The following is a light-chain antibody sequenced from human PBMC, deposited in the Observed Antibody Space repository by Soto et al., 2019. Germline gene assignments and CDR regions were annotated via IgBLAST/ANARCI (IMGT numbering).Light chain of an antibody. Sequence: DSVLPPSHGTLSFAPLQISPLSCLTSPTMITPYLSWYQQKPGQAPRLLIHGTYTRAPGIPARFSGSGSGTDFTLTISRLEPEDFAVYYCQNYVTSLTTCGKGTKGDIK. CDR1: PTMITPY. CDR2: GTY. J-gene: IGKJ1*01. CDR3: QNYVTSLTT. V-gene: IGKV3-20*01.